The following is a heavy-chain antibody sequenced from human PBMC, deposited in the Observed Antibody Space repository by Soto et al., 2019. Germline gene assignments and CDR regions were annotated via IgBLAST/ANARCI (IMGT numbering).Heavy chain of an antibody. D-gene: IGHD5-12*01. V-gene: IGHV2-5*01. CDR1: GFSLSTSGVG. CDR2: IYWNDDK. CDR3: AHRPGVFVATTSFDY. Sequence: GPTLVNPTQTLTLTCTFSGFSLSTSGVGVGWIRQPPGKALEWLALIYWNDDKRYSPSLKGRLTITKDTSKNQVVLTMTNMDPVDTATYYCAHRPGVFVATTSFDYWGQGTLVTVSS. J-gene: IGHJ4*02.